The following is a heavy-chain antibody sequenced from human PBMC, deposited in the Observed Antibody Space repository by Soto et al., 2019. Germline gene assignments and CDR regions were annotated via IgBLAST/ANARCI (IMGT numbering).Heavy chain of an antibody. J-gene: IGHJ4*02. CDR3: ARGYCSSTSCQIDY. V-gene: IGHV5-10-1*01. D-gene: IGHD2-2*01. CDR2: IDPSGSYT. CDR1: GYSFTSYW. Sequence: GESLKISCKGSGYSFTSYWISWVRQMPGKGLEWMGRIDPSGSYTNYSPSFQGYVTISADKSISTAYLQWSSLKASDTAMYYCARGYCSSTSCQIDYWGQGTLVTVSS.